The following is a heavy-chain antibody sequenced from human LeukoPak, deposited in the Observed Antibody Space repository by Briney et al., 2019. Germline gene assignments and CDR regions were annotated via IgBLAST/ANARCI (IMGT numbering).Heavy chain of an antibody. Sequence: ASVKVSCKVSGYTLTELSMHWVRQAPGKGLEWMGGFDPEDGETIYARKFQGRVTMTEDTSTDTAYMELSSLRSEDTAVYYCATAYCSGGSCPFDYWGQGTLVTVSS. CDR2: FDPEDGET. J-gene: IGHJ4*02. CDR3: ATAYCSGGSCPFDY. V-gene: IGHV1-24*01. CDR1: GYTLTELS. D-gene: IGHD2-15*01.